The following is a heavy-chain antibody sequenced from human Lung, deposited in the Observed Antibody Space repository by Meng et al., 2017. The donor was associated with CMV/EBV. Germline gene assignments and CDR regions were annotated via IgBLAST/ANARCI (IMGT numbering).Heavy chain of an antibody. CDR3: ARGPDIGAF. V-gene: IGHV3-7*01. D-gene: IGHD5-12*01. CDR1: GFIFTRHW. CDR2: IKEDGSTK. Sequence: GGSXRLSCVASGFIFTRHWRIWVRQPPGKGLEWVANIKEDGSTKLYVDSVKGRFTISRDNSKNSLFLQMNSLRVEDTAVYYCARGPDIGAFWGQGTLVTVSS. J-gene: IGHJ4*02.